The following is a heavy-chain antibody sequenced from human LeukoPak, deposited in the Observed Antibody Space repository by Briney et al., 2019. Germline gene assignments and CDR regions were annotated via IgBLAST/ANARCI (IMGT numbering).Heavy chain of an antibody. CDR1: GFTFSSYA. Sequence: GGSLRLSCAASGFTFSSYAMNWVRQAPGRGLEWVSSITSSSNYIYYADSVKGRFTISRDNAKNSLYLQMNSLRAEDTSVYYCARDCWDYGSGSYCGIDYWGQGTLVTVSS. D-gene: IGHD3-10*01. CDR3: ARDCWDYGSGSYCGIDY. V-gene: IGHV3-21*03. CDR2: ITSSSNYI. J-gene: IGHJ4*02.